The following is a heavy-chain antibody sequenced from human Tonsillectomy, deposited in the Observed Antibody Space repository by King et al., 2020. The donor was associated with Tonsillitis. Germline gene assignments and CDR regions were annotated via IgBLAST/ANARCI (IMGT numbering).Heavy chain of an antibody. CDR1: GSTVSTYW. CDR3: ARDRGGAY. J-gene: IGHJ4*02. Sequence: QLVQSGGGLVQPGGSLRLSCAASGSTVSTYWMIWVRQAPGKGLEWVANINQDGSEKYYVDSVWGRFTISRDNAQNSLYLQMNSLRAEDTAVYYCARDRGGAYWGQGTLVTVSS. CDR2: INQDGSEK. V-gene: IGHV3-7*03. D-gene: IGHD3-10*01.